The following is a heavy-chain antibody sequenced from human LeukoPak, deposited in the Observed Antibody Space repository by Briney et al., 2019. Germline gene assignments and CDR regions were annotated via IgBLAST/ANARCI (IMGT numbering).Heavy chain of an antibody. J-gene: IGHJ4*02. V-gene: IGHV4-59*01. CDR1: SGSISSYY. Sequence: SETLSLTCSVSSGSISSYYWSWIRQPPGKGVEWIGYIYYSGRTSYNPSLKSRVTISVDTSKDHFSLTLSSVTAADTAVYYCARRTFGGVIKYWGQGTLVTVSS. CDR3: ARRTFGGVIKY. CDR2: IYYSGRT. D-gene: IGHD3-16*02.